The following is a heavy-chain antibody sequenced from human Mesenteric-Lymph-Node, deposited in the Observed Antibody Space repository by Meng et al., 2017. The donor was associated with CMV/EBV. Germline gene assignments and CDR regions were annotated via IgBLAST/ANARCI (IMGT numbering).Heavy chain of an antibody. J-gene: IGHJ5*02. D-gene: IGHD2-2*01. V-gene: IGHV3-74*01. CDR1: GFTFNTYW. Sequence: GGSLRLSCAASGFTFNTYWMYWVRQAPGKGLLWVSYINSDGSSTNYADSVKGRFTISRDNAKNTLFLQMNSLRAEDTAVYYCARRYCSSISCRRNWLDPWGQGNLVTVSS. CDR2: INSDGSST. CDR3: ARRYCSSISCRRNWLDP.